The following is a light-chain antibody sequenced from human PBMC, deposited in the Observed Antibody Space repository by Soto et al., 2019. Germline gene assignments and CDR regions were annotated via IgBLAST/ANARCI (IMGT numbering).Light chain of an antibody. V-gene: IGLV1-44*01. J-gene: IGLJ1*01. CDR2: YDN. CDR3: AAWDDSLNGRV. Sequence: ALTXPPSASVTPGQRVTISCSGSNSNIGSNTVNWYQQLPGTAPKLLIYYDNLRPSGVPDRISGSKSGTSASLAISGLQSDDEADYYCAAWDDSLNGRVFGTGTKVTVL. CDR1: NSNIGSNT.